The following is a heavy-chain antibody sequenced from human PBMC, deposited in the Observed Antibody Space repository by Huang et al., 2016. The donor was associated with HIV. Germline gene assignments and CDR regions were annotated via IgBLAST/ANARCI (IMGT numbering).Heavy chain of an antibody. CDR2: ISSSSSTI. J-gene: IGHJ4*02. CDR3: AKDYYDSSGYHSAFDY. V-gene: IGHV3-48*01. Sequence: EVQLVASGGGLVQPGGSLSLSCAASGFPSSSYSMNWVRQAPGKGLELVSYISSSSSTIYYADSVKGRFTLSRDNAKNSLYLQRNSLRAEDTAVYYCAKDYYDSSGYHSAFDYWGQGTLVTVSS. CDR1: GFPSSSYS. D-gene: IGHD3-22*01.